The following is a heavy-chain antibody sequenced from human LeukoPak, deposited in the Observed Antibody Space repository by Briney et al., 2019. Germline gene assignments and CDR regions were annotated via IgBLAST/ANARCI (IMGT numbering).Heavy chain of an antibody. V-gene: IGHV3-23*01. CDR3: AKRPIYGSGSYYSDY. D-gene: IGHD3-10*01. Sequence: GGSLRLSCAASGFTFSTYAMSWVRQAPGMGLEWVSAISGRGDTIFYADSVKGRFTVSRDNSKNTLYLQVNSLRAEDTAVYYCAKRPIYGSGSYYSDYWGQGTLVTVSS. CDR2: ISGRGDTI. CDR1: GFTFSTYA. J-gene: IGHJ4*02.